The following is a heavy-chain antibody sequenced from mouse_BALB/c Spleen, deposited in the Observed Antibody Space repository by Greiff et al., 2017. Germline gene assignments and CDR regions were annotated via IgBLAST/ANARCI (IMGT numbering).Heavy chain of an antibody. CDR2: SRNKANDYTT. CDR3: ARDDGYYECWFAY. D-gene: IGHD2-3*01. Sequence: EVKVVESGGGLVQPGGSLRLSCATSGFTFSDFYMEWVRQPPGKRLEWIAASRNKANDYTTEYSASVKGRFIVSRDTSQSILYLQMNALRAEDTAIYYCARDDGYYECWFAYWGQGTLVTVSA. V-gene: IGHV7-1*02. CDR1: GFTFSDFY. J-gene: IGHJ3*01.